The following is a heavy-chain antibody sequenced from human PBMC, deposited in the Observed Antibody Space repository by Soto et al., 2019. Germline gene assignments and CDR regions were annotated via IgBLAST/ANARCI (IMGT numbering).Heavy chain of an antibody. CDR3: AKPYSSSWYGPFDY. J-gene: IGHJ4*02. D-gene: IGHD6-13*01. Sequence: EVQLLESGGGLVQPGGSLRLSCAASGFTFSNYAMHWVRQAPGKGLEWVSGIGVSGTGTYYADSVKGRFTISRDNSKNTVYLQMSSLRAEDTAVYYCAKPYSSSWYGPFDYWGQGTLVTVSS. CDR2: IGVSGTGT. V-gene: IGHV3-23*01. CDR1: GFTFSNYA.